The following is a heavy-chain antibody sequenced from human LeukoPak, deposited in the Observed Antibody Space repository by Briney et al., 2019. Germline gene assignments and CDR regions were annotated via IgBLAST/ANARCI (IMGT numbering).Heavy chain of an antibody. V-gene: IGHV3-30*02. J-gene: IGHJ3*02. CDR1: EFTFGDFA. CDR3: ARVVGYGGNPEPAFDI. CDR2: IRYDGSNK. D-gene: IGHD4-23*01. Sequence: GGSLRLSCTASEFTFGDFAISWVRQAPGKGLEWVAFIRYDGSNKYYADSVKGRFTISRDNAKNSLYLQMNSLRAEDTAVYYCARVVGYGGNPEPAFDIWGQGTMVTVSS.